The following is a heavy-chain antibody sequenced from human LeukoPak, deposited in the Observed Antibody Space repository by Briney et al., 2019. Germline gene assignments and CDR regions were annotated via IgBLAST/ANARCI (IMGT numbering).Heavy chain of an antibody. Sequence: GESLKISCKGSGYSFTSYWIGWVRQMPGKGLEWMGIIYPGDSDTRYSPSFQGQVTISADKSISTAYLQWSSLKASDTALDYCARQEEPDAFDIWGKGKMVTVSS. J-gene: IGHJ3*02. CDR1: GYSFTSYW. CDR2: IYPGDSDT. CDR3: ARQEEPDAFDI. D-gene: IGHD1-14*01. V-gene: IGHV5-51*01.